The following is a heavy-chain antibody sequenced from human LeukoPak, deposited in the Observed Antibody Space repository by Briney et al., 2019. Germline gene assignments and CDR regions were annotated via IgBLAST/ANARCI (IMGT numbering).Heavy chain of an antibody. J-gene: IGHJ4*02. CDR1: GYTFTSYG. Sequence: ASVKVSCKASGYTFTSYGISWVRQAPGQGLEWMGWISAYNGNTNYAQKLQGRVTMTRDTSTSTVYMELSSLRSEDTAVYYCARKSRRVTLFDYWGQGTLVTVSS. CDR2: ISAYNGNT. V-gene: IGHV1-18*04. D-gene: IGHD2-21*02. CDR3: ARKSRRVTLFDY.